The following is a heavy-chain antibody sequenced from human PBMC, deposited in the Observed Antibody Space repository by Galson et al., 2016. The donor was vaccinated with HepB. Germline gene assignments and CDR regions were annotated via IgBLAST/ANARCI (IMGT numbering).Heavy chain of an antibody. J-gene: IGHJ6*03. CDR1: GFTFSDYY. CDR3: ARAYTPMAGTYYYYMDV. CDR2: ISTTTGYT. D-gene: IGHD5-18*01. V-gene: IGHV3-11*06. Sequence: SLRLSCAASGFTFSDYYMNWFRQAPGKGLEWLSYISTTTGYTNYADSVKGRFTISRDNAKNSLYLQMNSLRAEDTAVYYCARAYTPMAGTYYYYMDVWGKGTTVTVSS.